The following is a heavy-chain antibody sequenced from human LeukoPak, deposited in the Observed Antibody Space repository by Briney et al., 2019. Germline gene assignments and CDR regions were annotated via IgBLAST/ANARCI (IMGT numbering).Heavy chain of an antibody. Sequence: ASVKVSCKASGYTFTSYGISWVRQAPGQGLEWMGWISVYNGNTKYAQKIQGRVTMTTDTSTSTAYTELRSLRSDDTAVYYCARDLGFGELSYFDYWGQGTLVTVSS. J-gene: IGHJ4*02. CDR2: ISVYNGNT. CDR3: ARDLGFGELSYFDY. V-gene: IGHV1-18*01. D-gene: IGHD3-10*01. CDR1: GYTFTSYG.